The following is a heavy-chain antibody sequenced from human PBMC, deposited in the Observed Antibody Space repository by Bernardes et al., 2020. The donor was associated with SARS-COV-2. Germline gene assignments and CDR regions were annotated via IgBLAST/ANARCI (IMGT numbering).Heavy chain of an antibody. V-gene: IGHV3-23*01. CDR3: AKEIFSGSYWGNGFDI. Sequence: WGSLRLSCSASGFTLSRYAMNWVRQAPAKGLEWVSAITSNGLNTYYADSLRGRFTISRDTSMNTLYLQVNSLRVEDTAVYYCAKEIFSGSYWGNGFDIWGQGTTGT. CDR1: GFTLSRYA. D-gene: IGHD1-26*01. CDR2: ITSNGLNT. J-gene: IGHJ3*02.